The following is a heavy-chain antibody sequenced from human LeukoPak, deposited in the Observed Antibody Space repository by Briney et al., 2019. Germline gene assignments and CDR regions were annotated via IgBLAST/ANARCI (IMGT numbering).Heavy chain of an antibody. CDR2: ISGRGGNT. CDR3: AKLERIDFDYYS. CDR1: GFSFSTYA. V-gene: IGHV3-23*01. Sequence: LSGGSLRLSCAASGFSFSTYAMSWVRQAPGKGLEWVSTISGRGGNTYFADSVRGRFTISRVNSVNTLYLQMNSLRVEDTAMYHCAKLERIDFDYYSWGQGTLVTVSS. J-gene: IGHJ4*02. D-gene: IGHD3-16*01.